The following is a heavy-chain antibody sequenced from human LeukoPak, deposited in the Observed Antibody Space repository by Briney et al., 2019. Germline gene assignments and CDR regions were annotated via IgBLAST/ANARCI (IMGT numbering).Heavy chain of an antibody. CDR2: INPNSGGT. J-gene: IGHJ6*03. CDR3: ARGRWELVEYYYYYMDV. CDR1: GYTLTGYY. V-gene: IGHV1-2*02. D-gene: IGHD1-26*01. Sequence: GASVKVSCKASGYTLTGYYMHWVRQAPGQGLEWMGWINPNSGGTNYAQKFQGRVTMTRDTSISTAYMELSRLRSEDTAVYYCARGRWELVEYYYYYMDVWGKGTTVTVSS.